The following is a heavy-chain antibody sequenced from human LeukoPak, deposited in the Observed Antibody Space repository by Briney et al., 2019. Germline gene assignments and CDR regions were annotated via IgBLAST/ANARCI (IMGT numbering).Heavy chain of an antibody. CDR3: ARAPQSDYGTHWYFDL. J-gene: IGHJ2*01. Sequence: SETLSLTCAVYGGSFSAYYWSWIRQPPGRGLEWIGEIYHSGSTNYNPSLKSRVTISVDTSKNQFSLKLSSVTAADTAVYYCARAPQSDYGTHWYFDLWGRGTLVTVSS. CDR1: GGSFSAYY. V-gene: IGHV4-34*01. D-gene: IGHD4-17*01. CDR2: IYHSGST.